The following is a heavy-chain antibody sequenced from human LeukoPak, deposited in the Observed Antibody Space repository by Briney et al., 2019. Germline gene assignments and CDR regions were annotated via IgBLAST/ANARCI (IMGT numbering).Heavy chain of an antibody. J-gene: IGHJ6*02. CDR3: ARGSIAAAIYYYYGMDV. Sequence: XXXGXXNYNPSXXXXVXIXXDTXKNQFSLKLXSVTAADTAVYYCARGSIAAAIYYYYGMDVWGQGTTVTVSS. CDR2: XXXGXX. D-gene: IGHD6-13*01. V-gene: IGHV4-34*01.